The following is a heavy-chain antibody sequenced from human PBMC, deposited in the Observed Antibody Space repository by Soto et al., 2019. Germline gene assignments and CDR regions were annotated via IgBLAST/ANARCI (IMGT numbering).Heavy chain of an antibody. CDR2: VSYDGRNE. V-gene: IGHV3-30-3*01. J-gene: IGHJ6*02. CDR1: GFTFSTYA. CDR3: ARDNYGLDV. Sequence: GGSLRLSCAASGFTFSTYAMHWVRQAPGKGLEWVAVVSYDGRNEYYAESVRGRFTISRDIPENTLCLQMNSLRTEDTAIYYCARDNYGLDVWGQGTTVTVSS.